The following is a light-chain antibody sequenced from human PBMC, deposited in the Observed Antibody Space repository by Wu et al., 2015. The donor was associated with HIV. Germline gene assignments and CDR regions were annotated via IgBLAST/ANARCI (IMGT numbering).Light chain of an antibody. Sequence: DIQMTQSPSSLSASVGDRVTITCRASQGIVNSLAWYQQKPGKAPRLLLYAASTLESGVPSRFSGSGSGTEYTLTISSLQPEDFATYYCQQYFSTAPITFGQGTRLEIK. J-gene: IGKJ5*01. CDR1: QGIVNS. CDR2: AAS. CDR3: QQYFSTAPIT. V-gene: IGKV1-NL1*01.